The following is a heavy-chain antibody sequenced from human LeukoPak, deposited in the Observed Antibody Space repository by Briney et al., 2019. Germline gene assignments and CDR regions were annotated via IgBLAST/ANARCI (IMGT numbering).Heavy chain of an antibody. CDR3: ASILRSSSGYYFDY. V-gene: IGHV3-66*01. Sequence: PGGSLRLSCAASGFTVSTNYMSWVRQAPGKGLEWVSVIYSGDTTFYAYSVRGKFTISRDNSKNTLYLQMNSLRAEDTAVYYCASILRSSSGYYFDYWGQGTLVTVSS. D-gene: IGHD3-10*01. J-gene: IGHJ4*02. CDR2: IYSGDTT. CDR1: GFTVSTNY.